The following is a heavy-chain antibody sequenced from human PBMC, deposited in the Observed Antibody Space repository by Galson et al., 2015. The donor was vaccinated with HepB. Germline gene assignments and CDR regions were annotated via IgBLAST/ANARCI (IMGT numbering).Heavy chain of an antibody. J-gene: IGHJ4*02. D-gene: IGHD6-19*01. CDR2: ISGSGGST. CDR1: GFTFSSYA. CDR3: AKGFSSGWYRDYFDY. V-gene: IGHV3-23*01. Sequence: SLRLSCAASGFTFSSYAMSWVRQAPGKGLEWVSAISGSGGSTYYADSVKGRFTISRDNSKNTLYLQMNSLRAEDTAVYYCAKGFSSGWYRDYFDYWGQGTLVTVSS.